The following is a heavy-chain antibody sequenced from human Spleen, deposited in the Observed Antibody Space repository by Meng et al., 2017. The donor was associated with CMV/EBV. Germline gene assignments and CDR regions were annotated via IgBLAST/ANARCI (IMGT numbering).Heavy chain of an antibody. D-gene: IGHD6-13*01. CDR3: ARDARYSSSLDAFDI. J-gene: IGHJ3*02. CDR1: DGSISSSSYY. V-gene: IGHV4-39*07. Sequence: SETLSLTCTVSDGSISSSSYYWGWIRQPPGKGLEWIASIYYSGSTYYNPSLKSRVTISVDTSKNQFSLKLSSVTAADTAVYYCARDARYSSSLDAFDIWGQGTMVTVSS. CDR2: IYYSGST.